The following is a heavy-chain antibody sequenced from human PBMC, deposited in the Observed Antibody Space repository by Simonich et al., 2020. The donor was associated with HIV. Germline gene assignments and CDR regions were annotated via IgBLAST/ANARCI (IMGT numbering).Heavy chain of an antibody. Sequence: QVQLQESGPGLVKPSETLSLTCAVSGYSISSGYYWGWIRQPPGKGLEWIGSIYHSGTTYYNPSRKSRVTISVDTSKNQFSLKLSSVTAADTAVYYCARVMQQQLDRYYYYGMDVWGQGTTVTVSS. CDR1: GYSISSGYY. V-gene: IGHV4-38-2*01. D-gene: IGHD6-13*01. J-gene: IGHJ6*02. CDR3: ARVMQQQLDRYYYYGMDV. CDR2: IYHSGTT.